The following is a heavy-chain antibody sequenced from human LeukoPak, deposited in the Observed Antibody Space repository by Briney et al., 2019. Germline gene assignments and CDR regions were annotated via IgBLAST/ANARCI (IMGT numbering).Heavy chain of an antibody. V-gene: IGHV3-30*18. CDR1: GFTFSSYG. D-gene: IGHD3-10*01. CDR3: AKIYGSGGFDY. CDR2: ISYDGSNK. Sequence: PGGSLRLSCAASGFTFSSYGMHWVRQAPGKGLEWVAVISYDGSNKYYADSVKGRFTISGDNSKNTLYLQMNSLRAEDTAVYYCAKIYGSGGFDYWGQGTLVTVSS. J-gene: IGHJ4*02.